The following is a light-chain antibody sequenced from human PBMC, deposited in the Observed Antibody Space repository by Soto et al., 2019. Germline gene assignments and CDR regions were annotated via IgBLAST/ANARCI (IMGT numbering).Light chain of an antibody. V-gene: IGKV1-5*01. CDR2: DAS. J-gene: IGKJ2*01. Sequence: DIQMTQSPSTLSASVGDRVTITCRASQSISSWLAWYQQKPWKAPKLLIYDASSLESGVPSRFSGSGSGTEFSLTISSLQPDDFATYYFQQYNSYLYTFGQGTKLEIK. CDR1: QSISSW. CDR3: QQYNSYLYT.